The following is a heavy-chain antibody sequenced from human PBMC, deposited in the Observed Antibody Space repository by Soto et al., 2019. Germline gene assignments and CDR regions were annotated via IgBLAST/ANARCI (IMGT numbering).Heavy chain of an antibody. V-gene: IGHV3-30*18. CDR2: ISYDGSNK. CDR3: AKEFSIAARFFDY. Sequence: GGSLRLSCAASGFTFSSYGMHWVRQAPGKGLEWVAVISYDGSNKYYADSVKGRFTIPRDNSKNTLYLQMNSLRAEDTAVYYCAKEFSIAARFFDYWGQGTLVTVSS. CDR1: GFTFSSYG. D-gene: IGHD6-6*01. J-gene: IGHJ4*02.